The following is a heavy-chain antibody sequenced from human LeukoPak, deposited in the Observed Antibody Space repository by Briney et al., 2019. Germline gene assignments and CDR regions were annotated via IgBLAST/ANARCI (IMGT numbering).Heavy chain of an antibody. D-gene: IGHD3-10*01. V-gene: IGHV4-59*08. Sequence: SETLSLTCTVSGGSMSSYYWTWIRQPPGKGLEWIGYTHYSGTTNYNPSLKSRVTISEDTPKNQFSLKLSSVTAADTAVYHCARRRVVRGSYYFDSWGQGTLVTVSS. CDR2: THYSGTT. CDR3: ARRRVVRGSYYFDS. J-gene: IGHJ4*02. CDR1: GGSMSSYY.